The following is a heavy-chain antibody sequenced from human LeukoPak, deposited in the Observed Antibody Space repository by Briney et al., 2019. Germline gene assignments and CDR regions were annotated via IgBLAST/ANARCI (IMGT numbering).Heavy chain of an antibody. CDR1: GFTFSRFW. J-gene: IGHJ4*02. V-gene: IGHV3-7*01. Sequence: GGSLRLSCAASGFTFSRFWMSWVRQAPGKGLEWVANIKQDGSEKYYVDSVKGRFTISRDNAKNSLYLQMNSLRAEDTALYYCARGAFWGQGTLVTVSS. CDR2: IKQDGSEK. CDR3: ARGAF.